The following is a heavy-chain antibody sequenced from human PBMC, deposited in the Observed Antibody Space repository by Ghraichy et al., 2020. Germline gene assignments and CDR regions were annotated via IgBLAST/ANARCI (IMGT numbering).Heavy chain of an antibody. Sequence: GESLNISCAASGFTFSSYAMSWVRQAPGKGLEWVSAISDSGNNIFYADSVKGRFTISRDNSMNTLYLQMNSLRTEDTALYYCAKDARGYSYGLFDYGGQGTLVTVSS. CDR1: GFTFSSYA. D-gene: IGHD5-18*01. J-gene: IGHJ4*02. CDR2: ISDSGNNI. V-gene: IGHV3-23*01. CDR3: AKDARGYSYGLFDY.